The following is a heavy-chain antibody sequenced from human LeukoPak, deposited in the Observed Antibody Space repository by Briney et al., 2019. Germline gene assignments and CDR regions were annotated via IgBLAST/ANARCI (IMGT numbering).Heavy chain of an antibody. V-gene: IGHV3-21*01. J-gene: IGHJ6*02. CDR3: ARDLGEPAAGMDV. CDR2: ISSSSSYI. CDR1: GFTFSSYA. D-gene: IGHD2-2*01. Sequence: GGSLRLSCVASGFTFSSYAMSWVRQAPGKGLEWVSSISSSSSYIYYADSVKGRFTISRDNAKNSLYLQMNSLRAEDTAVYYCARDLGEPAAGMDVWGQGTTVTVSS.